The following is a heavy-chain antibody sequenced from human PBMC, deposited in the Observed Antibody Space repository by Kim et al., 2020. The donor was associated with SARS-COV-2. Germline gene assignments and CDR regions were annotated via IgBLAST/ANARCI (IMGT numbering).Heavy chain of an antibody. Sequence: SETLSLTCTVSGASIITTSYYWAWIRQPPGKGLEWIGSINYSGITYYNPSLKSRVTIYVDTSKNQFPLKLTSVTAADTAVYYCARRVKDRTLLGAFGIWG. V-gene: IGHV4-39*01. D-gene: IGHD2-8*02. CDR1: GASIITTSYY. J-gene: IGHJ3*02. CDR2: INYSGIT. CDR3: ARRVKDRTLLGAFGI.